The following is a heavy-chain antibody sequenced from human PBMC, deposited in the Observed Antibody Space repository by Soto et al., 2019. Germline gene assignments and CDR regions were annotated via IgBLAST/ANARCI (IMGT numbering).Heavy chain of an antibody. CDR2: IRSKAYGGTT. J-gene: IGHJ6*03. D-gene: IGHD2-2*01. V-gene: IGHV3-49*03. Sequence: HPGGSLRLSCTASGFTFGDYAMSWFRQAPGKGLEWVGFIRSKAYGGTTEYAASVKGRFTISRDDSKSIAYLQMNSLKTEDTAVYYCTRVPYCSSTSCLEYYYYYMDVWGKGTTVTVSS. CDR1: GFTFGDYA. CDR3: TRVPYCSSTSCLEYYYYYMDV.